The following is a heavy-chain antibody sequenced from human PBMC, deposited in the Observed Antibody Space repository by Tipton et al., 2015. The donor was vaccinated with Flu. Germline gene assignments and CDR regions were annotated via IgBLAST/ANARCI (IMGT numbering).Heavy chain of an antibody. V-gene: IGHV4-39*07. CDR2: LDYSGGS. Sequence: TLSLTCTVSGDSITTGGYFWGWIRQPPGKGLEWIGSLDYSGGSRHNPSLKSRVAMSRDTSKNQFSLKLSSVTAADTAVYYCATTYYYGSGTPMWAFDILGQGTMVTVSS. D-gene: IGHD3-10*01. J-gene: IGHJ3*02. CDR1: GDSITTGGYF. CDR3: ATTYYYGSGTPMWAFDI.